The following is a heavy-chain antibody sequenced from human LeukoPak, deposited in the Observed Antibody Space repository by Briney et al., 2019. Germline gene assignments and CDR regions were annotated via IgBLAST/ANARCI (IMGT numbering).Heavy chain of an antibody. V-gene: IGHV1-2*02. D-gene: IGHD1-26*01. CDR1: VYTFTDYY. CDR3: ARQSGTYWGLDY. Sequence: GASVKVSCKASVYTFTDYYIHSVRPAPGHGLEWLGLMNVKTGATSSAQRFPGRFTMPRDTSSGTASMKFSSLTSDDRAVYYCARQSGTYWGLDYWGQGTLVTVSS. J-gene: IGHJ4*02. CDR2: MNVKTGAT.